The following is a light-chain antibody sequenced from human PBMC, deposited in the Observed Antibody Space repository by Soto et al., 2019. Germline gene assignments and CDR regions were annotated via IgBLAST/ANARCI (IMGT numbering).Light chain of an antibody. V-gene: IGKV3-20*01. CDR1: QNVPSGS. J-gene: IGKJ2*01. CDR3: QQYGSSPYT. Sequence: DIVLTQSPGTLSLSPGERAALSCRASQNVPSGSLAWYQHKAGQAPRLLIYGASSRATGIPDRFSGSGSGTDFTLTIIRLEPEDFAVYYCQQYGSSPYTFGQGTNLQIK. CDR2: GAS.